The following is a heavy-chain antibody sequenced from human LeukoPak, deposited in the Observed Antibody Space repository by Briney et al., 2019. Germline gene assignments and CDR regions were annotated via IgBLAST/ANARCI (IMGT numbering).Heavy chain of an antibody. V-gene: IGHV4-39*01. Sequence: SETLSLTCTVSGVSISDRSYYWAWLRQPPGKGLEWIGSIDYSGSTYYNPSLKSRVTISVDTSKNQMSLKLSSVTAADSAVYYCASEIRTYYYGSGSHPETNWFDTWGQGTLVTVSS. D-gene: IGHD3-10*01. CDR1: GVSISDRSYY. J-gene: IGHJ5*02. CDR3: ASEIRTYYYGSGSHPETNWFDT. CDR2: IDYSGST.